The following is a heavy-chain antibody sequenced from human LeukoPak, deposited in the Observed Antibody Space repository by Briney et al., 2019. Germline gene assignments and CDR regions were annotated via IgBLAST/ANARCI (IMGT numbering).Heavy chain of an antibody. V-gene: IGHV4-59*01. CDR3: ARGVWLAIDY. CDR1: GDSISTYY. Sequence: PSETLSLTCTLSGDSISTYYCSWIRQPPGKGLEWIGDVTHSGNTNYNPSLNYNSSLKSRVSISTDTSKNQFSLRLSSVTAADTAVYYCARGVWLAIDYWGQGILVTVSS. D-gene: IGHD6-19*01. CDR2: VTHSGNT. J-gene: IGHJ4*02.